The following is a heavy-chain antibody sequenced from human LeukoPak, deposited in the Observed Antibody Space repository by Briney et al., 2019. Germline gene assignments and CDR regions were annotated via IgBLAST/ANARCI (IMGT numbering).Heavy chain of an antibody. D-gene: IGHD3-22*01. CDR1: GGTISSGSYY. Sequence: PSETLSLTCTVSGGTISSGSYYWSWIRQPAGKGLEWIGRIYTSGSTNYNPSLKSRVTISVDTSKNQFSLKLSSVTAADTAVYYCARGGYYDSSGYYYFWFDPWGQGTLVTVSS. J-gene: IGHJ5*02. CDR2: IYTSGST. CDR3: ARGGYYDSSGYYYFWFDP. V-gene: IGHV4-61*02.